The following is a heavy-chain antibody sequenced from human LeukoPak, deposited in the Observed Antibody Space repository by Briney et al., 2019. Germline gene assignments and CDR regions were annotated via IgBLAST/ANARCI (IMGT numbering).Heavy chain of an antibody. V-gene: IGHV1-2*02. CDR1: GSTFTGYY. J-gene: IGHJ4*02. CDR3: AREGYCISTTCSSFDY. D-gene: IGHD2-2*01. CDR2: INPNSGGT. Sequence: ASVKVSCKASGSTFTGYYMHWVRQAPGQGLEWMGWINPNSGGTNYAQKFQGRVTMTRDTSISTAYMELSRLRSDDTAVYYCAREGYCISTTCSSFDYWGQGTLVTVSS.